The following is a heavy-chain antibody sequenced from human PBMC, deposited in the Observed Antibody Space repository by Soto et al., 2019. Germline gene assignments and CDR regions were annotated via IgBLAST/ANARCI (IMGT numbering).Heavy chain of an antibody. Sequence: GGSLRLSCAASGFTFSSYAMHWVRQAPGKGLEWVAVISYDGSNKYYADSVKGRFTISRDNSKNTLYLQMNSLRAEDTAVYYCASSWIQLWSFDYWGQGTLVTVSS. CDR3: ASSWIQLWSFDY. V-gene: IGHV3-30-3*01. CDR2: ISYDGSNK. J-gene: IGHJ4*02. CDR1: GFTFSSYA. D-gene: IGHD5-18*01.